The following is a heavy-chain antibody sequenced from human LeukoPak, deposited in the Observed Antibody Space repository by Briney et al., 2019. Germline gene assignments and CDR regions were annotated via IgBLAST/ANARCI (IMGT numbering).Heavy chain of an antibody. CDR2: IKQDGSEK. J-gene: IGHJ6*02. CDR3: AREAVAGLYYGMDV. Sequence: GGSLRLSCAASGFTFSSYWMSWVRQAPGKGLEWVANIKQDGSEKYYVDSVKGRFTISRDNAKNSLYLQMNSLRAEDTAVYYCAREAVAGLYYGMDVWGQGTTVTVSS. V-gene: IGHV3-7*01. CDR1: GFTFSSYW. D-gene: IGHD6-19*01.